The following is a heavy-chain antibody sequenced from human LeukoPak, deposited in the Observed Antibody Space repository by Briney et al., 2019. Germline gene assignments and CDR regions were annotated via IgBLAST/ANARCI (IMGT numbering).Heavy chain of an antibody. V-gene: IGHV4-39*01. D-gene: IGHD6-13*01. Sequence: PSETPSLTCTVSCGSISSSLYYWGWIRQPPGKGLEWIRSIYYSGSTYYNPSLKSRVTISVDTYKNQFSLKLSSVTAADTAVYYCARKYRGYSRINWFDPWGQGTLVTVSS. CDR1: CGSISSSLYY. CDR3: ARKYRGYSRINWFDP. CDR2: IYYSGST. J-gene: IGHJ5*02.